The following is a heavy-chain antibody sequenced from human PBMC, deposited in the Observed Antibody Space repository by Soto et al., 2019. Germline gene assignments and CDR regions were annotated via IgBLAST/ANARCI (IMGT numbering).Heavy chain of an antibody. CDR1: GGTFGNFI. CDR2: IVPMLGTP. J-gene: IGHJ6*02. D-gene: IGHD3-10*01. CDR3: ARNGPYSSSPSHYSGMDV. Sequence: QVQLVQSGAEVREPGSSVRVSCKASGGTFGNFIMNWARQTPGQGLEWMGGIVPMLGTPTYAEKFKGRVRISAAGSTSTTYMELTSLRSEDTAIYYCARNGPYSSSPSHYSGMDVWGQGTTVTVSS. V-gene: IGHV1-69*01.